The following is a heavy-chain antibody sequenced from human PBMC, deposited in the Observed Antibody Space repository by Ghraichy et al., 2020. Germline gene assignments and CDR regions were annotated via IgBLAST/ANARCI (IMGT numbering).Heavy chain of an antibody. V-gene: IGHV3-23*01. CDR3: AKDKTSFPGPLTTWNY. D-gene: IGHD4-17*01. J-gene: IGHJ4*02. Sequence: GGSLRLSCAASGFSFSTYAMSWVRQAPGKGLEWVSSISGSGGSAYYADSVKGRFNISRDNSPNTLYLQMSSLRPEDTAVYYCAKDKTSFPGPLTTWNYWGQGTLVTVSS. CDR1: GFSFSTYA. CDR2: ISGSGGSA.